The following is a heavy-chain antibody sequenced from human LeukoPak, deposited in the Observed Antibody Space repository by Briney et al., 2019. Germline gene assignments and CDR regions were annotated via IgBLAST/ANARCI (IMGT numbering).Heavy chain of an antibody. V-gene: IGHV4-30-4*08. CDR2: IYYSGST. CDR1: GVSLSSGDYY. Sequence: SETLSLTCTVSGVSLSSGDYYWSWLRQPPGTGLEWIGYIYYSGSTYYNPSLKSRVTISVDTSKNHFSLKLSSVTAADTAVYYCARRMTYYDILTGYPQPYYFDYWGQGTLVTVSS. J-gene: IGHJ4*02. D-gene: IGHD3-9*01. CDR3: ARRMTYYDILTGYPQPYYFDY.